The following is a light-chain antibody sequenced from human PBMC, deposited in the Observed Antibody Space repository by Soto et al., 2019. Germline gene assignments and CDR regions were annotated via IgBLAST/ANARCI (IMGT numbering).Light chain of an antibody. V-gene: IGLV1-47*02. CDR2: SNN. Sequence: QSVLTQPPSASGTPGQRVTISCSGSSSNIGNNHVYWYQQLPGTAPKLLIYSNNQRPSGVPDRFSGSKSGTSASLAISGLRSEDEADYYCASWDDSLSGVVFGGGTKLTVL. CDR3: ASWDDSLSGVV. CDR1: SSNIGNNH. J-gene: IGLJ2*01.